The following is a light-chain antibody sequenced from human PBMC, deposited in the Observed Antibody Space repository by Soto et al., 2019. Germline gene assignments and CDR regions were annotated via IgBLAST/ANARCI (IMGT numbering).Light chain of an antibody. CDR1: QSISRW. V-gene: IGKV1-5*01. Sequence: DIHVSQSPATLSGSKGDRVTNTCRASQSISRWLAWYQQNPGKAPRLLIYDASSLESGVPSRFSGSGSGTEFTLTVSSLQPDDFATYYCQQYKSYWTFGQGTKVDI. CDR2: DAS. J-gene: IGKJ1*01. CDR3: QQYKSYWT.